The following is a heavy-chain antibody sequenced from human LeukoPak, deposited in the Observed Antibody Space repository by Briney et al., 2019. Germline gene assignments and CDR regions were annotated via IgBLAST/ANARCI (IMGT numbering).Heavy chain of an antibody. CDR3: ARVTNYYDSSGYYYAYGY. J-gene: IGHJ4*02. D-gene: IGHD3-22*01. V-gene: IGHV1-2*02. CDR1: GYTFTGYY. CDR2: INPNSGGT. Sequence: ASVNVSCKASGYTFTGYYMHWVRQAPGQGLEWMGWINPNSGGTNYAQKFQGRVTMTRDTSISTAYMELSRLRSDDTAVYYCARVTNYYDSSGYYYAYGYWGQGTLVTVSS.